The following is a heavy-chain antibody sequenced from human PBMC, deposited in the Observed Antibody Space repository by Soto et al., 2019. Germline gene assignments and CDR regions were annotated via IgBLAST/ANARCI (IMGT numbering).Heavy chain of an antibody. CDR2: IDWDDDK. CDR3: ARITRSVSTNYGMDV. CDR1: GFSLSTSGMC. J-gene: IGHJ6*02. D-gene: IGHD6-25*01. V-gene: IGHV2-70*01. Sequence: ASGPTLVNPTQTLTLTCTFSGFSLSTSGMCVSWIRQPPGKALEWLALIDWDDDKYYSTSLKTRLTISKDTSKNQVVLTMTNMDPVDTATYYCARITRSVSTNYGMDVWGQGTTVTVS.